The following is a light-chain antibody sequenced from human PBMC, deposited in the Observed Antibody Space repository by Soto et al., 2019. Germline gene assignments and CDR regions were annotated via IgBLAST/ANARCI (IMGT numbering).Light chain of an antibody. Sequence: EIVLTQSPATLALSPGERATLSCRASQSVSSYFAWYQQKPCQAPRLLISDASNRASGIPARFSGSGTGTDFTLTVSSLKPEHCAVYDCQQRRNWPTTFGGGTKVEIK. CDR2: DAS. J-gene: IGKJ4*01. CDR1: QSVSSY. CDR3: QQRRNWPTT. V-gene: IGKV3-11*01.